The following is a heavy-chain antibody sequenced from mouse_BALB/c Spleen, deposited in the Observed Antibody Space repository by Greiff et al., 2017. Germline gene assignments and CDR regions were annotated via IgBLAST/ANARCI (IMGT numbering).Heavy chain of an antibody. J-gene: IGHJ2*01. CDR2: IWAGGST. V-gene: IGHV2-9*02. CDR1: GFSLTSYG. CDR3: ARDRGYFDY. Sequence: VKVVESGPGLVAPSQSLSITCTVSGFSLTSYGVHWVRQPPGKGLEWLGVIWAGGSTNYNSALMSRLSISKDNSKSQVFLKMSSLQTDDTAMYYCARDRGYFDYWGQGTTLTVSS. D-gene: IGHD3-1*01.